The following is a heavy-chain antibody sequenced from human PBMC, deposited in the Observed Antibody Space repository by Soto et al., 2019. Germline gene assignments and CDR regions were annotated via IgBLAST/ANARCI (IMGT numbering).Heavy chain of an antibody. J-gene: IGHJ5*01. V-gene: IGHV6-1*01. CDR2: AYYRSKWYN. Sequence: QVQLQPSEPGLVKPSQTLSLTCAISGDSVSSSSVTWNWTRQSPSRGLEWLGRAYYRSKWYNDYSESVKSRITINPDTSMNECSLHLSSVTPEDPAVYYCVRLIGNSWLDFWGQGTLVTVSA. CDR3: VRLIGNSWLDF. CDR1: GDSVSSSSVT. D-gene: IGHD1-26*01.